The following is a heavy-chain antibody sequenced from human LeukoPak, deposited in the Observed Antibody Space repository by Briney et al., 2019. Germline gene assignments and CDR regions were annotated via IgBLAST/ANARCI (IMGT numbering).Heavy chain of an antibody. J-gene: IGHJ5*02. CDR3: ARGGGTWSGYYYWFDP. Sequence: PSQTLSLTCTVSGGSISSGGYYWSWIRQHPGKGLEWIGYIYYSGSTYYNPSLKSRVTISVDTSKNQFSLKLSSVTAADTAVYYCARGGGTWSGYYYWFDPWGQGTLVTVSS. D-gene: IGHD3-3*01. CDR1: GGSISSGGYY. CDR2: IYYSGST. V-gene: IGHV4-31*03.